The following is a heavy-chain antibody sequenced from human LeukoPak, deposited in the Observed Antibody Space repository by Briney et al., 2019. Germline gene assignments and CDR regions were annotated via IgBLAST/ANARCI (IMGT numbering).Heavy chain of an antibody. CDR3: ATADYDSSRHREYYFDY. D-gene: IGHD3-22*01. Sequence: ASVKVSCKVSGYTLTELSMHWVRQAPGKGLEWMGGFDPEDGETIYAQKFQGRVTMTEDTSTDTAYMELSSLRSEDTAVYYCATADYDSSRHREYYFDYWGQGTLVTVSS. CDR2: FDPEDGET. V-gene: IGHV1-24*01. CDR1: GYTLTELS. J-gene: IGHJ4*02.